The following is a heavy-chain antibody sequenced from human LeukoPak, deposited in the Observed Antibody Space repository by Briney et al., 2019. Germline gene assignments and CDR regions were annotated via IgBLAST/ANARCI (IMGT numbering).Heavy chain of an antibody. D-gene: IGHD2-15*01. CDR3: ARQRWSWYFYMDV. CDR1: GFTFSSYS. CDR2: IRSDGSTI. Sequence: GGSLRLSCAASGFTFSSYSMNWVRQAPGKGLEWVPYIRSDGSTIFYADSVKGRFTISRDNAKNSLYLQMNSLRAEDTAVYYCARQRWSWYFYMDVWGKGTTVTISS. J-gene: IGHJ6*03. V-gene: IGHV3-48*04.